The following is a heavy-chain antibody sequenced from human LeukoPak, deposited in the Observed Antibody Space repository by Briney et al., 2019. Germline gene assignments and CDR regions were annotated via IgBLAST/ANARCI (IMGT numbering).Heavy chain of an antibody. CDR3: ARVTGYVIEDNFDY. J-gene: IGHJ4*02. CDR1: GGSISSYY. CDR2: IHYSGST. D-gene: IGHD2-15*01. Sequence: SETLSLTCNVSGGSISSYYWSWIRQPPGKGLEWIGYIHYSGSTNYNPSLKSRVTISVDTSKNQFSLKLRSVTAADTAVYYCARVTGYVIEDNFDYWGQGTLVTVSS. V-gene: IGHV4-59*01.